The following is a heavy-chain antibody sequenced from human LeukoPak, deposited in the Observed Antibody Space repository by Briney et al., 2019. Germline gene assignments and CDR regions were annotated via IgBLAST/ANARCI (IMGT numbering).Heavy chain of an antibody. CDR1: GYSISSGYY. J-gene: IGHJ4*02. CDR2: IYHSGST. D-gene: IGHD6-6*01. CDR3: ARDLGIAARPDY. V-gene: IGHV4-38-2*02. Sequence: SETLSLTCTVSGYSISSGYYWGWIRQPPGKGLEWIGTIYHSGSTYYNPSLKSRVTISVDTSKNQFSLKLSSVTAADTAVYYCARDLGIAARPDYWGQGTLVTVSS.